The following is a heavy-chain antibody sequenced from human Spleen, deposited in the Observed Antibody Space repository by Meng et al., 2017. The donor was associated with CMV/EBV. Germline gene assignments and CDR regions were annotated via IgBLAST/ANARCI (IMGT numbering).Heavy chain of an antibody. CDR1: GFTFSYAR. CDR2: IRSKSDGGTT. V-gene: IGHV3-15*01. D-gene: IGHD1-7*01. Sequence: GESLKISCAASGFTFSYARMSWVRQAPGKGLEWVGHIRSKSDGGTTDSAAAVKDRFTVSRDDSKNILFLQMNSLKSEDTGVYYCTTEGYNWNFVEVWNAFDFWGPGTMVTVSS. CDR3: TTEGYNWNFVEVWNAFDF. J-gene: IGHJ3*01.